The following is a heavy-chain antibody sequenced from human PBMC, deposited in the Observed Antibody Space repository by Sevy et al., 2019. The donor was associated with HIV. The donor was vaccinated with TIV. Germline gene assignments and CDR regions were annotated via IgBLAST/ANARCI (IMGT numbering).Heavy chain of an antibody. CDR2: ISGSGGST. D-gene: IGHD2-21*02. Sequence: GGSLRLSCAASGFTFSSYAMSWVRQAPGKGLEWVSGISGSGGSTYYADSVKGRFTISRDNSKNTLYLQMNSLRAEDTAVYYCAKGHIVVVTAIGGQRTLVTVSS. CDR1: GFTFSSYA. V-gene: IGHV3-23*01. CDR3: AKGHIVVVTAI. J-gene: IGHJ4*02.